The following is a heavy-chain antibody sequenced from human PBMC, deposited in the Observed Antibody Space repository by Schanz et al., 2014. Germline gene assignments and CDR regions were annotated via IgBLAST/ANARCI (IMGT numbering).Heavy chain of an antibody. CDR2: TSNDGSFT. D-gene: IGHD4-17*01. J-gene: IGHJ4*02. V-gene: IGHV3-74*01. Sequence: EVQLVESGGGLVQPGGSLRLSCAASRFTFSDYWMSWVRQAPGKGLEWVSRTSNDGSFTTFADSVKGRFTISRDNAKNTLYLQMNSLRAEDTAVYYCVRDTDYHFDYWGQGTLVTVSS. CDR1: RFTFSDYW. CDR3: VRDTDYHFDY.